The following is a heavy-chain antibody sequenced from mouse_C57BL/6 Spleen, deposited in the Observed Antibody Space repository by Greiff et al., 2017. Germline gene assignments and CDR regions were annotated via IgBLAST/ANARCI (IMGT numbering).Heavy chain of an antibody. CDR1: GFTFSSYA. Sequence: EVKVVESGGGLVKPGGSLKLSCAASGFTFSSYAMSWVRQTPEKRLEWVATISAGGSYTYYPDNVKGRFTISRDNAKNNLYLQMSHLKSEDTAMYYCAREGNYVFDYWGQGTTLTVSS. J-gene: IGHJ2*01. CDR2: ISAGGSYT. D-gene: IGHD2-1*01. V-gene: IGHV5-4*01. CDR3: AREGNYVFDY.